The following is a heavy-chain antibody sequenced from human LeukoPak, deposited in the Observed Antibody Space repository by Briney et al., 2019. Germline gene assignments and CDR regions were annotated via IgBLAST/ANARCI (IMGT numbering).Heavy chain of an antibody. D-gene: IGHD3-10*01. CDR1: GFTVSSNY. V-gene: IGHV3-53*01. J-gene: IGHJ4*02. CDR3: TIPRSGRDY. Sequence: GGSLRLSCAASGFTVSSNYMSWVRQAPGKGLEWVSVIYSGGSTYYADSVKGRFTISRDNAKNSLYLQMNSLRVEDTAVYYCTIPRSGRDYWGQGTLVTVSS. CDR2: IYSGGST.